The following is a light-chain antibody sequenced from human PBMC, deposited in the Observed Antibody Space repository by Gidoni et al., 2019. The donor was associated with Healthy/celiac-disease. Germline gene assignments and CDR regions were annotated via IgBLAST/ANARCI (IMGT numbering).Light chain of an antibody. CDR3: QQSYSTPT. CDR1: QSISSY. V-gene: IGKV1-39*01. Sequence: DIQMTQSPSSRSASVGDRVTITCRASQSISSYLNWYQQKPGKAPKLLIYAASSLQSGVPTRFSGSGSGTEFTLTISSLQPEDFATYYCQQSYSTPTFGQGTKVKIK. CDR2: AAS. J-gene: IGKJ1*01.